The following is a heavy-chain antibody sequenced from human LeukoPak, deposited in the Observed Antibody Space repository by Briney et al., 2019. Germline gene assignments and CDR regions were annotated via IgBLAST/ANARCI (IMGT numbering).Heavy chain of an antibody. D-gene: IGHD3-9*01. CDR3: ARDRSELRYFDEALFDP. V-gene: IGHV4-34*01. CDR2: INHSGST. CDR1: GGSFSGYY. Sequence: SETLSLTCAVYGGSFSGYYWSWIRQPPGKGLEWIGEINHSGSTNYNPSLKSRVTISVDTSKNQFSLKLSSVTAADTAVYYCARDRSELRYFDEALFDPWGQGTLVTVSS. J-gene: IGHJ5*02.